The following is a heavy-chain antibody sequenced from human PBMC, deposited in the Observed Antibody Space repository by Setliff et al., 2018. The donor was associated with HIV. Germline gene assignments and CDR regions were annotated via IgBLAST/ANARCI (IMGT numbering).Heavy chain of an antibody. CDR3: ARGGGYYVGYFYYSYMDV. Sequence: SETLSLTCTVSGASISHYYWSWIRQPPGKGLEWIGYIYTSGGTKDNPSLKSRVTMSGDTSKNQFSLKLSSVTAADTAVYYCARGGGYYVGYFYYSYMDVWGKGTTVTVS. CDR2: IYTSGGT. D-gene: IGHD3-22*01. CDR1: GASISHYY. V-gene: IGHV4-4*08. J-gene: IGHJ6*03.